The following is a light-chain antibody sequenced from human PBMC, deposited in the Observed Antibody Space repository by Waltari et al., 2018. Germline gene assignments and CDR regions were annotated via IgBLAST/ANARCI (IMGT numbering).Light chain of an antibody. V-gene: IGKV1-5*03. J-gene: IGKJ1*01. CDR1: QNISPW. CDR2: KTS. Sequence: DIQMTQSPSTLSASVGDRVTITCRASQNISPWLAWHQQKPGKVPRLLIYKTSSLESGVPSRFSGGGSGTEFTLTISCLQPDDFATYYCQHYKTSFRTFGQGTRVEV. CDR3: QHYKTSFRT.